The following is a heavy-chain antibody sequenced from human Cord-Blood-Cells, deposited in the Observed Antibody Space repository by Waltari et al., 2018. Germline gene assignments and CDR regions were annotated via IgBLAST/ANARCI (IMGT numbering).Heavy chain of an antibody. CDR2: INPNSGGT. V-gene: IGHV1-2*06. D-gene: IGHD4-4*01. CDR1: GYTFTGYY. CDR3: ARDPHDYSNYGYYYGMDV. Sequence: QVQLVQSGAEVKKPGASVKVSCKASGYTFTGYYMHWVRQAPGQGLEWMGRINPNSGGTNYAQKFQGRFTMTRDTSISTAYMELSRLRSDDTAVYYCARDPHDYSNYGYYYGMDVWGQGTTVTVSS. J-gene: IGHJ6*02.